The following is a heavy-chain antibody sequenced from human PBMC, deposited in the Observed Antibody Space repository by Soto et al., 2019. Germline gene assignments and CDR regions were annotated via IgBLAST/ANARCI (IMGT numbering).Heavy chain of an antibody. CDR1: EFAFSSYA. V-gene: IGHV3-23*01. J-gene: IGHJ4*01. Sequence: GGSLRPSVGALEFAFSSYAMSWVRQAPGKGLEWVSSITGRGSSIYYADSVKGRFTIPKDHSSNTLYLQMDALRAEAPAVYYCAKALVRGLDYWGQGTLVTVSS. CDR3: AKALVRGLDY. CDR2: ITGRGSSI. D-gene: IGHD3-10*01.